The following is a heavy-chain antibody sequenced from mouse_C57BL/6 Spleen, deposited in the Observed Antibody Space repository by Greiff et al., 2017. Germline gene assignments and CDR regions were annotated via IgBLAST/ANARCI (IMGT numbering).Heavy chain of an antibody. D-gene: IGHD1-1*01. CDR3: ARGAGSSYDYYAMDY. V-gene: IGHV1-63*01. J-gene: IGHJ4*01. CDR2: IYPGGGYT. Sequence: QVQLQQSGAELVRPGTSVKMSCKASGYTFTNYWIGWTKQRPGHGLEWIGDIYPGGGYTNYNEKFKGKATLTADKSSSTAYMQFSSLTSEDSAIYYCARGAGSSYDYYAMDYWGQGTSVTVSS. CDR1: GYTFTNYW.